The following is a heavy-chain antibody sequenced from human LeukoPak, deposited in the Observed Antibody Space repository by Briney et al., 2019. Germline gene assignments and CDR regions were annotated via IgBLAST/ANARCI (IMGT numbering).Heavy chain of an antibody. J-gene: IGHJ4*01. CDR2: ISSRSDSI. Sequence: GGSLRLSCAASGFTFSSYGMNWVRQAPGKRLEWVSYISSRSDSIYYADSVKGRFTISRDNAENTLYLQMNSLRDEDTAVYYCARDTRSAYDYWGHATLVTVS. CDR3: ARDTRSAYDY. CDR1: GFTFSSYG. D-gene: IGHD3-3*01. V-gene: IGHV3-48*02.